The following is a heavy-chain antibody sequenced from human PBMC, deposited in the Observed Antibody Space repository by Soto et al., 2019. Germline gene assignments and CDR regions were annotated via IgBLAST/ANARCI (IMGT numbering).Heavy chain of an antibody. D-gene: IGHD3-16*01. CDR2: ISPYTDQT. CDR1: GYNFRSYG. V-gene: IGHV1-18*01. Sequence: QVHLVQSGAEVRKPGASVKVSCKTSGYNFRSYGVSWVRQAPGHGFEWLGWISPYTDQTDYAQKFQGRLTLTTDTSTSTFYMDLRSLTSDDTAVYYWAREYHLGPRHGYGIDVWGQGTTVIVSS. J-gene: IGHJ6*02. CDR3: AREYHLGPRHGYGIDV.